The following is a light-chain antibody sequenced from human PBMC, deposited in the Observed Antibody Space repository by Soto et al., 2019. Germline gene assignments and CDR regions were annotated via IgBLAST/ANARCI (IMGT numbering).Light chain of an antibody. Sequence: QSVLTQPASVSGSPGQSITISCTGTSRDVGNYNLVSWYQQHPGKAPKLIIYEDTKRPSGVSNRFSGSKSGNTASLTISGLQAEDEADYYCCSYADSSTYVFGTGTKLTVL. CDR2: EDT. J-gene: IGLJ1*01. V-gene: IGLV2-23*01. CDR1: SRDVGNYNL. CDR3: CSYADSSTYV.